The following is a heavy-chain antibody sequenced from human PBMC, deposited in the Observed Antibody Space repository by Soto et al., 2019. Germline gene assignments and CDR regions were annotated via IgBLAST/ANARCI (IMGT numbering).Heavy chain of an antibody. Sequence: AGGSLRLSCAASGFTFSSYGMHWVRQAPGKGLELVAVISYDGSSKYYADSVKGRFTISRDNSKNTMYLQMNSLSAEDTAVYYCAKEVRYDSFDPWGQGTLVTLSS. CDR1: GFTFSSYG. D-gene: IGHD3-16*01. CDR2: ISYDGSSK. J-gene: IGHJ5*02. CDR3: AKEVRYDSFDP. V-gene: IGHV3-30*18.